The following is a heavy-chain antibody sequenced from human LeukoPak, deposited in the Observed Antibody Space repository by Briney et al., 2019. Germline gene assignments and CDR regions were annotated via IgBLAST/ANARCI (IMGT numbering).Heavy chain of an antibody. J-gene: IGHJ4*02. V-gene: IGHV3-15*01. CDR3: ARDLYSSSST. CDR2: IKSKTDGGTT. D-gene: IGHD6-13*01. Sequence: GGSLRLSCAASGFTFSNAWMSWVRQAPGKGLEWVGRIKSKTDGGTTDYAAPVKGRFTISRDNSKNTLYLQMNSLRAEDTAVYYCARDLYSSSSTWGQGTLVTVSS. CDR1: GFTFSNAW.